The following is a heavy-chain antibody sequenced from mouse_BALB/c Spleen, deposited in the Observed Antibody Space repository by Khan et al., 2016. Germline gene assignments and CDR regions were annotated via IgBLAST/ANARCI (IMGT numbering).Heavy chain of an antibody. Sequence: QIQLVQSGPEVQEPGETVKISCKAAGYIFTNYGMGWVKQAPGKGLKWMGWINTNTGEPTCAEEFKGRFVFSLEASASTAYLQINNLKNEDTATYYCTSSGGQLGLPDYWGQGSTLTVSS. V-gene: IGHV9-3*02. CDR2: INTNTGEP. J-gene: IGHJ2*01. CDR3: TSSGGQLGLPDY. D-gene: IGHD3-2*01. CDR1: GYIFTNYG.